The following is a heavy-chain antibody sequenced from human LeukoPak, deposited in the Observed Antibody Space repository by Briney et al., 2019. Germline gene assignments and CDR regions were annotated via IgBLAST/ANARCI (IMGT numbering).Heavy chain of an antibody. Sequence: SETLSLTCTVSGGSISSYYWSWIRQPAGKGLEWIGRIYTSGSTNYNPSLKSRVTISVDTSKNQFSLKLRSVTAADTAVYYCASEAYYYDSSGYYKYWGQGTLVTVSS. D-gene: IGHD3-22*01. V-gene: IGHV4-4*07. J-gene: IGHJ4*02. CDR1: GGSISSYY. CDR3: ASEAYYYDSSGYYKY. CDR2: IYTSGST.